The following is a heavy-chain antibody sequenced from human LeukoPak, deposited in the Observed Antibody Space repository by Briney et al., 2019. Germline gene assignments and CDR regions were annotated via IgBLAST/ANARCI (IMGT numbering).Heavy chain of an antibody. CDR1: GFTFSSYA. J-gene: IGHJ4*02. V-gene: IGHV3-23*01. Sequence: GGSLRLSCAASGFTFSSYAMSWVRQAPGKGLGWVSAISGSGGSTYYADSVKGRFTISRDNSKNTLYLQMNSLRAEDTAVYYCAKISAGDIVVVPAAIGFDYWGQGTLVTVSS. CDR2: ISGSGGST. D-gene: IGHD2-2*01. CDR3: AKISAGDIVVVPAAIGFDY.